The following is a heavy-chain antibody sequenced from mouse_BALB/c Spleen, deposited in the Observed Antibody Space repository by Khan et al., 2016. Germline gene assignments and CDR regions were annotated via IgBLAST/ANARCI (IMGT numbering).Heavy chain of an antibody. CDR1: GYTFTIYT. J-gene: IGHJ2*01. CDR3: SMSKRIEGNYLFDY. V-gene: IGHV1-4*01. D-gene: IGHD2-1*01. Sequence: QVQLQQSGAELARPGASVKMSCKASGYTFTIYTMHWVKQRPGQGLEWIGYINPSSGYTNYNQKFKDKVTLTAETSSSTAYMQLSSLTSEGSAVYFISMSKRIEGNYLFDYWGQGTTRTVSS. CDR2: INPSSGYT.